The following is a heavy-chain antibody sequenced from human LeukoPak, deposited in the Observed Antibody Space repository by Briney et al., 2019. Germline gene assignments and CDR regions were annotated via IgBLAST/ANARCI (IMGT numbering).Heavy chain of an antibody. J-gene: IGHJ4*02. Sequence: GGSLRLSWAASGFTFGDYAMHWVRQAQGKGLEWVSGISWNSDSIGYADSVKGRFTISRDNAKNSLYLQMNSLRAEDTALYYCAKRGGTLYSGYDWESFDFWGQGTLVTVSS. CDR2: ISWNSDSI. V-gene: IGHV3-9*01. D-gene: IGHD5-12*01. CDR3: AKRGGTLYSGYDWESFDF. CDR1: GFTFGDYA.